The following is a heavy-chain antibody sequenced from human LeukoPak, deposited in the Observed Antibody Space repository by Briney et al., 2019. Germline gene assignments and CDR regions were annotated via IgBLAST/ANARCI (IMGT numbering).Heavy chain of an antibody. CDR2: MNPNSGNT. J-gene: IGHJ4*02. Sequence: ASVKVSCKASGYTFTSYDINWVRQATGQGLEWMGWMNPNSGNTGYAQKFQGRVTMTRNTSISTAYVELSSLRSEDTAVYYCARTHRKQWLANYFDYWGQGALVTVSS. CDR3: ARTHRKQWLANYFDY. CDR1: GYTFTSYD. D-gene: IGHD6-19*01. V-gene: IGHV1-8*01.